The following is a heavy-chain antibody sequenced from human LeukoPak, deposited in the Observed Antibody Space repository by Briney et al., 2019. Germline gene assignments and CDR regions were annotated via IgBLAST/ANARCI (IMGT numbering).Heavy chain of an antibody. V-gene: IGHV1-18*01. D-gene: IGHD3-10*01. CDR2: IGAYNGNT. Sequence: GASVKVSCKASGYTFTSYGINWVRQAPGQGLEWMGWIGAYNGNTNYAQKVQGRVTMTTDTSTSTAYMELRSLRSEDTAVYYCARGRHYYGSGIPSDYWGQGTLVTVSS. J-gene: IGHJ4*02. CDR3: ARGRHYYGSGIPSDY. CDR1: GYTFTSYG.